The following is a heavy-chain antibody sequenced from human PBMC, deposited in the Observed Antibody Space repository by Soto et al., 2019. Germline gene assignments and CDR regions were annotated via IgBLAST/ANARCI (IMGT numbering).Heavy chain of an antibody. D-gene: IGHD6-6*01. V-gene: IGHV3-9*01. J-gene: IGHJ4*02. CDR2: ISWNSGSI. Sequence: GGSLRLSCAASGFTFDDYAMHWVRQAPGKGLEWVSGISWNSGSIGYADSVKCRFTISRDNAKNCLYLQMNSLRAEDTALYYCAKTLAARPSAFDYWGQGTLVTVSS. CDR1: GFTFDDYA. CDR3: AKTLAARPSAFDY.